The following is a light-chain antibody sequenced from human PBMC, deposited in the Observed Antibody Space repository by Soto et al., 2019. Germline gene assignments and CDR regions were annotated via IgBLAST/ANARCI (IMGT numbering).Light chain of an antibody. V-gene: IGLV2-14*01. CDR1: SSDVGGYDY. CDR3: SAYAGSSVL. CDR2: EVS. J-gene: IGLJ2*01. Sequence: QSVLTQPASVSGSPGQSITISCTGTSSDVGGYDYVSWYQQYPDKAPKLMIFEVSNRPSGVSNRFSGSKSGNTASLTIYGLQTEDEADYYCSAYAGSSVLFGGGTKLTVL.